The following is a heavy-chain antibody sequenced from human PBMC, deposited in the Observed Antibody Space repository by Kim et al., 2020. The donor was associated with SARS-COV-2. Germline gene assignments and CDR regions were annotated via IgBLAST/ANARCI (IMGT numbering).Heavy chain of an antibody. CDR1: GGSISSSSYY. CDR3: ARHNEGGITVFGVVHPQCFGP. D-gene: IGHD3-3*01. J-gene: IGHJ5*02. Sequence: SETLSLTCTVSGGSISSSSYYWGWIRQPPGKGLEWIGRIYYSGTTYYNPSLKSRITSTVDTYKNQLSLKLSSVTAADTAVYCCARHNEGGITVFGVVHPQCFGPGGQRPLVTVS. CDR2: IYYSGTT. V-gene: IGHV4-39*01.